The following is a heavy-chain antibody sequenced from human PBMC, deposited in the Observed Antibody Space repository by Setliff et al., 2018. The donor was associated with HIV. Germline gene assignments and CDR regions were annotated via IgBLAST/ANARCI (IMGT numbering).Heavy chain of an antibody. J-gene: IGHJ6*02. Sequence: LKISCAASGFTFSSYGMHWVRQAPGKGLEWVAVIWYDGSNKYYADSVKGRFTISRDNSKNMLYLQMNSLRAEDTAVYYCAKSGVRPHPSHDYYYYGMDVWGQGTTVTVSS. V-gene: IGHV3-33*06. CDR1: GFTFSSYG. D-gene: IGHD1-1*01. CDR2: IWYDGSNK. CDR3: AKSGVRPHPSHDYYYYGMDV.